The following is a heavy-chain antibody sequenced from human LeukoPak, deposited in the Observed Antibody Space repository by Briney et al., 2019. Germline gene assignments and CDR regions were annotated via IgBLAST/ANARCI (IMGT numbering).Heavy chain of an antibody. Sequence: SQTLSLTCAVSGGSISSGGYSWSWIRQPPGKGLEWIGYIYHSGSTYYNPSLKSRVTISVDRSKNQFSQKLSSVTAADTAVYYCARAATRYYYDSSGYPWWFDYWGQGTLVTVSS. CDR3: ARAATRYYYDSSGYPWWFDY. CDR2: IYHSGST. D-gene: IGHD3-22*01. CDR1: GGSISSGGYS. V-gene: IGHV4-30-2*01. J-gene: IGHJ4*02.